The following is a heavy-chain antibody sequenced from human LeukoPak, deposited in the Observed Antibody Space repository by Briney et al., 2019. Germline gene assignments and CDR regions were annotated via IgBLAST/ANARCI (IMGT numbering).Heavy chain of an antibody. CDR1: GYSFTSYG. V-gene: IGHV1-18*01. J-gene: IGHJ4*02. D-gene: IGHD3-22*01. CDR2: ISAYNGNT. CDR3: ATLSYYYDSSGYYPAYYYFDY. Sequence: GASVKVSCKASGYSFTSYGISWVRQAPGQGLEWMGWISAYNGNTNYAQKLQGRVTMTTDTSTSTAYMELRSLRSDDTAVYYCATLSYYYDSSGYYPAYYYFDYWGQGTLVTVSS.